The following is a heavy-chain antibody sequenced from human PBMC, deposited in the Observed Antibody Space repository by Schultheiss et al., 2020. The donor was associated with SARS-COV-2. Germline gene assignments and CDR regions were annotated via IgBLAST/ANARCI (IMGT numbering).Heavy chain of an antibody. V-gene: IGHV1-18*01. CDR3: ARETGVVTSYYYYGMDV. CDR2: MNPNSGNT. J-gene: IGHJ6*02. Sequence: ASVKVSCKASGYTFTSYDINWVRQATGQGLEWMGWMNPNSGNTGYAQKLQGRVTMTTDTSTSTAYMELRSLRSDDTAVYYCARETGVVTSYYYYGMDVWGQGTTVTVSS. D-gene: IGHD4-23*01. CDR1: GYTFTSYD.